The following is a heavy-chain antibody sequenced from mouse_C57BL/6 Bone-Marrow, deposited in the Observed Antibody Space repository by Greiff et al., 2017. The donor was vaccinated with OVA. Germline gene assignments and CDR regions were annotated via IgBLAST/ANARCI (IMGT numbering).Heavy chain of an antibody. CDR3: ARKGNYGSSYVSWYFDV. D-gene: IGHD1-1*01. V-gene: IGHV1-81*01. Sequence: QVQLQQSGAELARPGASVKLSCKASGYTFTSYGISWVKQRTGQGLEWIGEIYPRSGNTYYNEKFKGKATLTADKSSSTAYMELRSLTSEDSAVYLCARKGNYGSSYVSWYFDVWGTGTTVTVSS. J-gene: IGHJ1*03. CDR2: IYPRSGNT. CDR1: GYTFTSYG.